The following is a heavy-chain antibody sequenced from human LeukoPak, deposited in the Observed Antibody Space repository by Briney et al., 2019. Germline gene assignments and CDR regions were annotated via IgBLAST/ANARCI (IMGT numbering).Heavy chain of an antibody. V-gene: IGHV3-7*01. CDR2: IKEDGSDK. D-gene: IGHD6-19*01. CDR3: ARELRRISYSSGWYRDFDY. Sequence: GGSLRLSCAASGFTFSNYWMSWVRQAPGKGLEWVANIKEDGSDKYYVDSVTGRFTISRDNAKNSLYLQMNSLRAEDTAVYYCARELRRISYSSGWYRDFDYWGQGTLVTVSS. J-gene: IGHJ4*02. CDR1: GFTFSNYW.